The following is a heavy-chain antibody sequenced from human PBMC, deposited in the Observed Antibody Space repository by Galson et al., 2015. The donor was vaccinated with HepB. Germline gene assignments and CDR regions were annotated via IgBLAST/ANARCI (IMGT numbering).Heavy chain of an antibody. CDR3: ARDDAGTSHSLYDY. D-gene: IGHD6-13*01. Sequence: SLRLSCAASGFTFSSYAMHWVRQAPGKGLEWVAVISYDGSNKYYADSVKGRFTISRDNSKNTLYLQMNSLRAEDTAVYYCARDDAGTSHSLYDYWGQGTLVTVSS. CDR2: ISYDGSNK. J-gene: IGHJ4*02. CDR1: GFTFSSYA. V-gene: IGHV3-30*04.